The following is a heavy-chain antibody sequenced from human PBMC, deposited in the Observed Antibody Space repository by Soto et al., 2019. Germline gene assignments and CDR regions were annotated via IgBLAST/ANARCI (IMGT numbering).Heavy chain of an antibody. CDR1: GGSISYNSYY. D-gene: IGHD2-2*01. Sequence: SETLSLTCSVSGGSISYNSYYWGWIRQPPGKGLEWVGGIFYTGTTYYSPSLKDRVTISVDTSKNSFSLNLASVTAADTAVYFCARLVVVAPVANAWGQGTLVTVSS. J-gene: IGHJ5*02. CDR2: IFYTGTT. V-gene: IGHV4-39*02. CDR3: ARLVVVAPVANA.